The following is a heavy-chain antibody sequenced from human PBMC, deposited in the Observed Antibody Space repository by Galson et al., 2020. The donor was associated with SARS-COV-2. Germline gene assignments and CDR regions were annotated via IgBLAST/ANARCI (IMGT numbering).Heavy chain of an antibody. CDR3: VRDDNHDFWSGYLFNMDV. Sequence: GGSLRLSCAASGFTFSSYAMSWVRQAPGKGLEWVSSISGSSRYIHYADSVKGRFTISRDNAKNSLYLQMNSLRAEDTAVYYCVRDDNHDFWSGYLFNMDVWGKGTTVSVSS. V-gene: IGHV3-21*01. CDR1: GFTFSSYA. CDR2: ISGSSRYI. D-gene: IGHD3-3*01. J-gene: IGHJ6*04.